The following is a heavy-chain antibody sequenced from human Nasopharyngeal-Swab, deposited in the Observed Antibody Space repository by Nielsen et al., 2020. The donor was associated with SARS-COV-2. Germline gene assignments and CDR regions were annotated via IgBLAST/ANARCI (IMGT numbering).Heavy chain of an antibody. V-gene: IGHV3-7*03. CDR3: AKDSSSWYPHQFDY. CDR1: GFTFSTFW. CDR2: IKEDGSQK. J-gene: IGHJ4*02. D-gene: IGHD6-13*01. Sequence: GESLKISCAVSGFTFSTFWMTWVRQAPGKGLEWVANIKEDGSQKYYLDSVKGRFTISRDNAKNSLYLQMNSLRAEDTAVYYCAKDSSSWYPHQFDYWGQGTLVTVSS.